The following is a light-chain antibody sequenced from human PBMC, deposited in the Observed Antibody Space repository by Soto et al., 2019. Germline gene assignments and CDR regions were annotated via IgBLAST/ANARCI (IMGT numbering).Light chain of an antibody. CDR1: QSINTF. CDR3: QHSSSTPYT. Sequence: DLQMTQSPSSPSTSVGARVTITCRASQSINTFLNWYQQKPGKAPKRLIYAASNLQSGVPSRVSGSGSGTEFSRTITSLEPEDVASYYCQHSSSTPYTFGQATKLASK. CDR2: AAS. J-gene: IGKJ2*01. V-gene: IGKV1-39*01.